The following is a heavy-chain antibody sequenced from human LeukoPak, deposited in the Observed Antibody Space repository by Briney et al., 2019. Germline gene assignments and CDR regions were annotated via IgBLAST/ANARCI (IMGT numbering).Heavy chain of an antibody. CDR2: ICYSGST. D-gene: IGHD6-19*01. J-gene: IGHJ1*01. Sequence: SETLSLTCDVSGGSISSTNWWSWVRQPPGKGLEWIGEICYSGSTNYNPSLKSRVTVSIDKSKNQFSLKVNSVTAADTAVYYCVWSSGWYHGYFQHWGQGTLVTVSS. CDR1: GGSISSTNW. V-gene: IGHV4-4*02. CDR3: VWSSGWYHGYFQH.